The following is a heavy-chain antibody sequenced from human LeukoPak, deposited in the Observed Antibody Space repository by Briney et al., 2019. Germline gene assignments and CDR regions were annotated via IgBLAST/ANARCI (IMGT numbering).Heavy chain of an antibody. CDR3: FTAQNYYDSSGYYYIDY. Sequence: GGSLRLSCAASGFTFSNAWMTWVRHAPGKGLEWVGRIKSKTDGGTTDYAAPVKGRFTISRDDSQNTLYLQMNSLVTEDTAVYYCFTAQNYYDSSGYYYIDYWGQGTLVTVSS. V-gene: IGHV3-15*01. CDR1: GFTFSNAW. J-gene: IGHJ4*02. CDR2: IKSKTDGGTT. D-gene: IGHD3-22*01.